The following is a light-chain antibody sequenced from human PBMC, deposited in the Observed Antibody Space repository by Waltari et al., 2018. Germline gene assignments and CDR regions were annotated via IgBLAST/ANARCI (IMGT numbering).Light chain of an antibody. J-gene: IGKJ2*01. CDR1: QRISTW. CDR2: HAS. V-gene: IGKV1-5*03. Sequence: DIQMTQSPSTLSASVGDRVIITCRASQRISTWLAWYQHKPGKAPKLLIFHASNLESGVPSRFSGSGSGTDFTLTINSLQPDDFATYYCQVYNNDMYTFGQGTKLEIK. CDR3: QVYNNDMYT.